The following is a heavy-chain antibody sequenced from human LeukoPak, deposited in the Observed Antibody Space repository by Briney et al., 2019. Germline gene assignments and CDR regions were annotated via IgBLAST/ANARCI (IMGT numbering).Heavy chain of an antibody. CDR1: GGSFSGYY. CDR3: ARVQPATFGMDV. Sequence: PSETLSLTCAVYGGSFSGYYWSWIRQPPGKGLEWIGEINHSGSTNYNPSLKSRVTISVDTSKNQFSLKLSSVTAANTAVYYCARVQPATFGMDVWGKGTTVTVSS. V-gene: IGHV4-34*01. CDR2: INHSGST. J-gene: IGHJ6*03. D-gene: IGHD3-3*01.